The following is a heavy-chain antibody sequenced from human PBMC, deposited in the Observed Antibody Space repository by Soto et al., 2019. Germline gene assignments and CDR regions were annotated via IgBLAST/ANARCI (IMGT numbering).Heavy chain of an antibody. Sequence: GGSLRLSCAASGFTFSSYGMHWVRQAPGKGLEWVAVISYDGSNKYYADSVKGRFTISRDNSKNTLYLQMNSLRAEDTAVYYCAKESIAARRYWYFDLWGRGTLVTVSS. CDR2: ISYDGSNK. CDR1: GFTFSSYG. D-gene: IGHD6-6*01. CDR3: AKESIAARRYWYFDL. V-gene: IGHV3-30*18. J-gene: IGHJ2*01.